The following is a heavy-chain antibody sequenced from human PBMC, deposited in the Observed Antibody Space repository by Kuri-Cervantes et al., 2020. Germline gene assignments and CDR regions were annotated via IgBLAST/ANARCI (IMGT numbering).Heavy chain of an antibody. CDR1: GGSISSYY. CDR2: NYYSGST. J-gene: IGHJ4*02. Sequence: ESLKISCTVSGGSISSYYWCWIRQRPGAGLGWVGYNYYSGSTNYNPSLKSRVTIPVDTSKTQFSLMLSSVTAADTAVYYCARDLGGRGDQLYYFDYWGQGTMVTVSS. V-gene: IGHV4-59*01. CDR3: ARDLGGRGDQLYYFDY. D-gene: IGHD3-10*01.